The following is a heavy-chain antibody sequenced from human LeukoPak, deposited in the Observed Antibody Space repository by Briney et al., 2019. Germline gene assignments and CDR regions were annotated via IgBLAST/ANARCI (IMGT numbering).Heavy chain of an antibody. V-gene: IGHV4-4*07. CDR1: GGSIISNY. J-gene: IGHJ6*03. CDR2: IYGSGIT. Sequence: PSETLSLTCTVSGGSIISNYWSWIRQSAGTGLEWIGRIYGSGITDYNPSLKSRVTMSLDTSRKQFSLRLTSVTAAETAVYYCARLIFYDSTGYSPGYYMDVWGKGTTVSVFS. D-gene: IGHD3-22*01. CDR3: ARLIFYDSTGYSPGYYMDV.